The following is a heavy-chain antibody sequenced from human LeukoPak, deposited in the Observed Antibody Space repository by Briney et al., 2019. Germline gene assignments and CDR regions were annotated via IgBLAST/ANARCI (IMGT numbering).Heavy chain of an antibody. J-gene: IGHJ4*02. V-gene: IGHV3-23*01. CDR3: AKDLGSGSYRNFDY. CDR2: ISGSGGST. D-gene: IGHD3-10*01. Sequence: GGSLRLFCAASGITFSSYGMSWVRQAPGKGLEWVSAISGSGGSTYYADSVKGRFTISRDNSKNTLYLQMNSLRAEDTAVYYCAKDLGSGSYRNFDYWGQGTLVTVSS. CDR1: GITFSSYG.